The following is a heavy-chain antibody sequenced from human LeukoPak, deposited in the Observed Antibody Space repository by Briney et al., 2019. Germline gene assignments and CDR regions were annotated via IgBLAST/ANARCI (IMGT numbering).Heavy chain of an antibody. CDR2: ISAYNGNT. D-gene: IGHD2-21*02. CDR1: GYTFTSYG. V-gene: IGHV1-18*01. CDR3: ARVAGDPGSHDALDI. Sequence: ASVKVSCKASGYTFTSYGISWVRQAPGHGLEWMGWISAYNGNTNYAQKLQGRVTMTTDTSTSTAYMELRCLRSDDTAVYYCARVAGDPGSHDALDIWGQGTMVTVSS. J-gene: IGHJ3*02.